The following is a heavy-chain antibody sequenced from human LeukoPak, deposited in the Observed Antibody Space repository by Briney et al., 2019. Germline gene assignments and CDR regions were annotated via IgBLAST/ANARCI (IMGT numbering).Heavy chain of an antibody. CDR1: GYAIIRGGFA. Sequence: SQTLSLTCTVSGYAIIRGGFAWHWLRQPPGKGLEGIGCIYDRGPAHYNPSLKSRFTISVDRPKNQFFLNVTSLTAADTAVYYCARSRQASGLFSSWGQGTLVVVSS. J-gene: IGHJ5*02. CDR3: ARSRQASGLFSS. D-gene: IGHD3-10*01. V-gene: IGHV4-30-2*01. CDR2: IYDRGPA.